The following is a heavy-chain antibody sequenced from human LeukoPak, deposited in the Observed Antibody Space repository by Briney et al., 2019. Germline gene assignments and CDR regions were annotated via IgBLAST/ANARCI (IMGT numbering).Heavy chain of an antibody. Sequence: SEALSLTCAVYGGSISSRPYYWGWIRQPAGKGLEWIGRIQSTGSTNYNPSLKSRVTISRDTSKNQFSLKVTSVTAADTAVYYCARDKYYYGSGRLYMDVWGKGTTVTISS. CDR1: GGSISSRPYY. CDR2: IQSTGST. D-gene: IGHD3-10*01. CDR3: ARDKYYYGSGRLYMDV. J-gene: IGHJ6*03. V-gene: IGHV4-61*02.